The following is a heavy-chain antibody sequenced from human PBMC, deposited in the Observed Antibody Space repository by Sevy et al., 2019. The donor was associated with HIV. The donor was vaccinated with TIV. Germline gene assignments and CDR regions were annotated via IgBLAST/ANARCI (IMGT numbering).Heavy chain of an antibody. V-gene: IGHV4-30-4*01. J-gene: IGHJ5*02. D-gene: IGHD2-15*01. Sequence: SETLSLTCTVSGGSISSGDYYWSWIRQPPGKGLEWIGYIYYSGSTYYNPSLKSRVTISVDTSKNQFSLKLGSVTAADTAVYYCAIELRMGYCSGGSCFSWFDPWGQGTLVTVSS. CDR2: IYYSGST. CDR1: GGSISSGDYY. CDR3: AIELRMGYCSGGSCFSWFDP.